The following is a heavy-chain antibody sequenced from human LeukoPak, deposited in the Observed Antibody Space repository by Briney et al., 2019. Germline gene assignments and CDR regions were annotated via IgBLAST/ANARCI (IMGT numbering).Heavy chain of an antibody. J-gene: IGHJ4*02. V-gene: IGHV4-59*01. D-gene: IGHD3-10*01. CDR1: GGSISSYY. CDR2: IYYSGST. CDR3: ARESGFGDADGY. Sequence: SETLSLSCTVSGGSISSYYWSWIRQPPGKGLEWIGYIYYSGSTNYNPSLKSRVTISVDTSKNQFSLKLSSVTAADTAVYYYARESGFGDADGYWGQGTLVTVS.